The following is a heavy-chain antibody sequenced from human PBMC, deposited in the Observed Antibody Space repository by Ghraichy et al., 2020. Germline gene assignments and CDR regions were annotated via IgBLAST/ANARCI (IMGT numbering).Heavy chain of an antibody. CDR3: AKTGDSGWFYDY. V-gene: IGHV3-23*01. Sequence: GGSLRLSCAASGFTFSGYAMSWVRQAPGKGLEWVSTITWNSASTRYADSVKGRSTISSDNYKNAVYLQVTSLREDDTAVYFCAKTGDSGWFYDYGGRGTLVTV. CDR1: GFTFSGYA. D-gene: IGHD6-19*01. J-gene: IGHJ4*02. CDR2: ITWNSAST.